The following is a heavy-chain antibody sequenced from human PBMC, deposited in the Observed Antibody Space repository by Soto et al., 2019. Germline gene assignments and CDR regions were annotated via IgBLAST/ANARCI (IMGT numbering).Heavy chain of an antibody. CDR1: GYTFTSYY. V-gene: IGHV1-46*01. CDR3: AREKGRYYDSSGYYYP. J-gene: IGHJ5*02. D-gene: IGHD3-22*01. Sequence: ASVKVSCKASGYTFTSYYMHLVRQAPGQGLEWMGIINPSGGSTSYAQKFQGRVTMTTDTSTSTAYMELSSLRSEDTAVYYCAREKGRYYDSSGYYYPWGQGTLVTVSS. CDR2: INPSGGST.